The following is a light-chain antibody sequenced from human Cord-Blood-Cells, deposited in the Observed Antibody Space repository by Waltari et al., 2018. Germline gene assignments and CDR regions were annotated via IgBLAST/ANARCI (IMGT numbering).Light chain of an antibody. V-gene: IGKV4-1*01. CDR2: WAS. Sequence: DIVMTQSPDSLAVSLGERATINCKSSQSVLYSSNNKNYLAWYQQKPGKPPKLLIYWASTRESVVPARFSGGGSGTDFTLTISSLQAEDVAVYYCQQYYSTPFTFGPGTKVDIK. CDR3: QQYYSTPFT. J-gene: IGKJ3*01. CDR1: QSVLYSSNNKNY.